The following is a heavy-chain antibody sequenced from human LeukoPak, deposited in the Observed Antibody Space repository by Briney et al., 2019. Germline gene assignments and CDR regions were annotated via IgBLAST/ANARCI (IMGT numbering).Heavy chain of an antibody. CDR1: GFTFDDYT. CDR3: ARDKTGTGIDY. J-gene: IGHJ4*02. Sequence: GGSLRLSCAASGFTFDDYTMHWVRQAPGKGLEWVSLISWDGVTTYYAHSVKGRFTISRDSSKNSLLLQMNSLRTEDTALYYCARDKTGTGIDYWGQGTLVTVSS. CDR2: ISWDGVTT. V-gene: IGHV3-43*01. D-gene: IGHD1-7*01.